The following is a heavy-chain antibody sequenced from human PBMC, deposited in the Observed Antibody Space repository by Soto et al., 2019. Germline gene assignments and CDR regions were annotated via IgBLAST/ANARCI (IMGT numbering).Heavy chain of an antibody. CDR1: GFTVSSNY. D-gene: IGHD3-22*01. V-gene: IGHV3-53*01. J-gene: IGHJ1*01. Sequence: EVQLVESGGGLIQPGGSLRLSCAASGFTVSSNYMSWVRQAPGKGLEWVSVIYSGGSTYYADSVKGRFTISRDNSKNTLYLQRNSLRAEDTAVYYCARDRVESGYPEYFQHWGQGNLVTVSS. CDR3: ARDRVESGYPEYFQH. CDR2: IYSGGST.